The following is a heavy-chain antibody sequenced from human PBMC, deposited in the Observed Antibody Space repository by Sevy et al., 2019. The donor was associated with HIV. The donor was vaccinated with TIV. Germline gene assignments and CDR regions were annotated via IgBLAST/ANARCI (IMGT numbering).Heavy chain of an antibody. V-gene: IGHV3-33*08. CDR2: IWYDGSNK. Sequence: GGSLRLSCVASGFTFSSYGMHWVRQAPGKGLEWVAVIWYDGSNKYYSDSVKGRFTISRDNSKNTLYLQMNSLRAEDTAVYYCAWGGYDLPYWGQGTLVTVSS. CDR1: GFTFSSYG. J-gene: IGHJ4*02. CDR3: AWGGYDLPY. D-gene: IGHD3-16*01.